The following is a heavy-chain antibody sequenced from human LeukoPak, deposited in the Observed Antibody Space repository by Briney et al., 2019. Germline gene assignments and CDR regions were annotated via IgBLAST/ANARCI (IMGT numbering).Heavy chain of an antibody. CDR3: ARRDIVVVPAAIFGAFDI. CDR2: INWNGGST. Sequence: GGSLRLSCTVSGFTFDDYGMSWVRQAPGKGLEWVSGINWNGGSTGYADSVKGRFTISRDSAKNSLYLQMNSLRAEDTALYYCARRDIVVVPAAIFGAFDIWGQGTMVTVSS. D-gene: IGHD2-2*02. CDR1: GFTFDDYG. V-gene: IGHV3-20*04. J-gene: IGHJ3*02.